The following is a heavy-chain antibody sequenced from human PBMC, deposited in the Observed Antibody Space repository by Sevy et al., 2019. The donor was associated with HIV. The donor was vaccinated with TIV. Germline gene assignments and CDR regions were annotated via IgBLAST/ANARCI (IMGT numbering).Heavy chain of an antibody. CDR2: IFPGDSET. CDR1: GYSFTSHW. CDR3: ARSRSGYFDSSVYYIN. J-gene: IGHJ4*02. Sequence: GESLKISCKGHGYSFTSHWIGWVRQMPGKGLDWMGIIFPGDSETRYSPSFQGEVTISADKSISTAFLQWSSLKASDTAIYYCARSRSGYFDSSVYYINWGQGTLVTVSS. V-gene: IGHV5-51*01. D-gene: IGHD3-22*01.